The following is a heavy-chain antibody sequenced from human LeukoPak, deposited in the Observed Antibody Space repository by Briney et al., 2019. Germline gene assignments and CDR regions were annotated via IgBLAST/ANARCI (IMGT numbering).Heavy chain of an antibody. CDR1: GFTFRSYG. CDR3: ARGLTGYSYGLADY. J-gene: IGHJ4*02. D-gene: IGHD5-18*01. Sequence: GGSLRLSCAASGFTFRSYGMHWVRQVPGKGLVWVSRINSDGSSTSYADYVKGRFTISRDNAKNTLYLQMNSLRAEDTAVYYCARGLTGYSYGLADYWGQGTLVTVSS. V-gene: IGHV3-74*01. CDR2: INSDGSST.